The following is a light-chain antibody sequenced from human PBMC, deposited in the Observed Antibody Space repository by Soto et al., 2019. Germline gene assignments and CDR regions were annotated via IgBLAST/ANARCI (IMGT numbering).Light chain of an antibody. Sequence: EIVLTQSPATLSLSLGERATLSCRARQSVSNYLGWYQQKPGQAPRLLMSDVSRRATGVPARFSGSGSGTDFTLTISSLEPEDVAVYYCRHRVHAPTFGGGPRLEI. CDR3: RHRVHAPT. J-gene: IGKJ4*01. CDR2: DVS. CDR1: QSVSNY. V-gene: IGKV3-11*01.